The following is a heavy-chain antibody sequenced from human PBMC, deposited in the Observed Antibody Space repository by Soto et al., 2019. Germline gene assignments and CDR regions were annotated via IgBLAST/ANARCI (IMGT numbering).Heavy chain of an antibody. CDR2: ISGSGGST. D-gene: IGHD3-10*01. CDR3: ARWVVVGRGQGFDP. CDR1: GFTYSSYA. Sequence: PGGSLRLSCAASGFTYSSYAMSWARQAPGKGLEWVSAISGSGGSTYYADSFQGQVTISVDKSISTAYLQWSSLKASDTAVYYCARWVVVGRGQGFDPWGQGTLVTVSS. J-gene: IGHJ5*02. V-gene: IGHV3-23*01.